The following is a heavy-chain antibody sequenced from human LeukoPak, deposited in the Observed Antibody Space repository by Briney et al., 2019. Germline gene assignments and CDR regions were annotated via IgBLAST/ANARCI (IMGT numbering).Heavy chain of an antibody. V-gene: IGHV1-8*01. CDR3: ARGFGQLVYYYYMDV. CDR2: MNPNSGNT. J-gene: IGHJ6*03. D-gene: IGHD6-13*01. Sequence: GASVKVSCKASGYTFTSYDINWVRQATGQGLEWMGWMNPNSGNTGYAQKFQGRGTMTRNTSISTAYMELSSLRSEDTAVYYCARGFGQLVYYYYMDVWGKGTAVTISS. CDR1: GYTFTSYD.